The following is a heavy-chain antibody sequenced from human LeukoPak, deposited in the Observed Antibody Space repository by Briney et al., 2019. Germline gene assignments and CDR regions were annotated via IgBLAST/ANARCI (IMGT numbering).Heavy chain of an antibody. CDR2: ISYDGSNK. CDR1: GFTFNFYG. CDR3: VKDFLEYFYDNSGLDY. V-gene: IGHV3-30*18. J-gene: IGHJ4*02. Sequence: GRSLRLSCAASGFTFNFYGMHWVRQAPGKGLEWVAAISYDGSNKYYADSVRGQFTISRDNSKYTLYLQMNSLRTEDTAVYYCVKDFLEYFYDNSGLDYWGQGTLVTVSS. D-gene: IGHD3-22*01.